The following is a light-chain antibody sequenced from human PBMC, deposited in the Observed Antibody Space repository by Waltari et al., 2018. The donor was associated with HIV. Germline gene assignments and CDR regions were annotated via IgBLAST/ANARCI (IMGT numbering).Light chain of an antibody. Sequence: QSVLTQPPSASGTPGQSVTISCSGNSSNIGSNTLNWYQQLPGTAPQLLIYNNNQWPAGVPDRFSGSKSGTSASLAISGLQSEDEADYYCAAWDDSLNGYVFGSGTKVTVL. CDR3: AAWDDSLNGYV. CDR2: NNN. V-gene: IGLV1-44*01. CDR1: SSNIGSNT. J-gene: IGLJ1*01.